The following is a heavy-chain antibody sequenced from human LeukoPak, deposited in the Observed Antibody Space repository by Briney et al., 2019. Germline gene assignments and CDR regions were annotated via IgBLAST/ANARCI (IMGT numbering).Heavy chain of an antibody. V-gene: IGHV3-48*03. J-gene: IGHJ4*02. CDR2: ISSSATTK. CDR3: AKARDYGGNLYFDN. D-gene: IGHD4-23*01. Sequence: PGGSLRLSCAASGFTFFIYEMYWVRHAPGKGLEWVSYISSSATTKYYADSVKGRFTISRDNSKNTLYLQMNSLRAEDTAVYFCAKARDYGGNLYFDNWGQGTLVTVSS. CDR1: GFTFFIYE.